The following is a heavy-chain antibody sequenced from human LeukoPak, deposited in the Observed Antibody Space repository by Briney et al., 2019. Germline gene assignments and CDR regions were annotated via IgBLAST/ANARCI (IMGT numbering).Heavy chain of an antibody. CDR1: GFTFGDYA. Sequence: PGGSLRLSCTASGFTFGDYAVTWVRQAPGKGLEWLGFLRSRRYGGTADYAASVKGRMTISREDSKNIAYLEVNSLQAEDTAVFYCARADNGQAGYMDVWGKGTTVTISS. J-gene: IGHJ6*03. D-gene: IGHD1-1*01. CDR2: LRSRRYGGTA. CDR3: ARADNGQAGYMDV. V-gene: IGHV3-49*04.